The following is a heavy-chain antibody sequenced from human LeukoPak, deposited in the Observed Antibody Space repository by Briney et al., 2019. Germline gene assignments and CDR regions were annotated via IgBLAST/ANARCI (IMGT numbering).Heavy chain of an antibody. CDR1: GFTFSSYN. J-gene: IGHJ4*02. CDR2: ISSGSSYI. Sequence: GGSLRLSCAASGFTFSSYNMNWVRQAPGKGLEWVSSISSGSSYIYYADSVKGRFTISRDNAKNSLYLQMNSLRAEDTAVYYCARVSRGNYYFDYWGPGTLVTVSS. CDR3: ARVSRGNYYFDY. V-gene: IGHV3-21*01.